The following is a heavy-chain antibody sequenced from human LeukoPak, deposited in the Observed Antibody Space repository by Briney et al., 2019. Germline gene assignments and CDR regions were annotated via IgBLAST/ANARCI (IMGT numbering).Heavy chain of an antibody. CDR2: IRQDGNEK. J-gene: IGHJ4*02. V-gene: IGHV3-7*03. Sequence: GGSLRLSCAASGFTFSDYWMRWVRQAPGKGLEWVANIRQDGNEKYYVDSVRGRFTISRDNAKNSLYLQMNSLRAEDTAIYYCARRYFDYWGQGTLVTVSS. CDR1: GFTFSDYW. CDR3: ARRYFDY.